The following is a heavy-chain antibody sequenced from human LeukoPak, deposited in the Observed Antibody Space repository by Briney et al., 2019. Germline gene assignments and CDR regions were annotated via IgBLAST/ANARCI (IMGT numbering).Heavy chain of an antibody. V-gene: IGHV3-23*01. CDR3: AKRGVVVRVFLVGFHREAYYFDS. J-gene: IGHJ4*02. Sequence: PGGSLRLSCGVSGITLSNYAISWVRQAPGKGLEWVAGLSGSAGGTTYADSVKGRFTISRDNSKNTLFLQMDRLRAEDTAVYFCAKRGVVVRVFLVGFHREAYYFDSWGQGAQVTVSS. CDR2: LSGSAGGT. CDR1: GITLSNYA. D-gene: IGHD3-16*02.